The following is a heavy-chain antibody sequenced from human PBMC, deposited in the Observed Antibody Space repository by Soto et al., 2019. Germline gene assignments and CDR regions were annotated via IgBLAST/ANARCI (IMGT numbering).Heavy chain of an antibody. J-gene: IGHJ4*02. V-gene: IGHV3-74*01. CDR1: GFTFSSYW. Sequence: EVQLVESGGGLVQPGGSLRLSCAASGFTFSSYWMHWVRQAPGKGLVWFSRINSDGSSTFYADSVKGRFTISRDNAKNRLYLQMNSLRAGDTAVYYCERAYVYWGQGTLGCVSS. D-gene: IGHD3-16*01. CDR3: ERAYVY. CDR2: INSDGSST.